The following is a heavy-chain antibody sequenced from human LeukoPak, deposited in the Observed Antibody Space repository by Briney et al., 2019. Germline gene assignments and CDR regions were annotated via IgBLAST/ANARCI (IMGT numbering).Heavy chain of an antibody. D-gene: IGHD2-15*01. V-gene: IGHV3-43*02. J-gene: IGHJ1*01. Sequence: GVSLRLSCAASGFTFDNYAIHWVRQVPGKSLEWVSLISADGRSTYYADSVKGRFTISRDNSKSSLYLQMRSLTTEDTAVYYCAKDSGWQLLRAEYFQHWGPGTLVTVSS. CDR3: AKDSGWQLLRAEYFQH. CDR2: ISADGRST. CDR1: GFTFDNYA.